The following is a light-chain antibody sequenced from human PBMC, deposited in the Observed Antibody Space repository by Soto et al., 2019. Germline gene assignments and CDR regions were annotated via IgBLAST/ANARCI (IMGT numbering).Light chain of an antibody. J-gene: IGLJ2*01. V-gene: IGLV2-18*02. Sequence: QSALTQPPSVSGSPGQSVTISCTGTSSDVGSYNRVSWYQQPPGTAPKLMIYEVRNRPSGVPDRFSGSKSGNTASLTISGLQAEAAVEYYSSSYTSSSTLVFGGGTKLTVL. CDR2: EVR. CDR3: SSYTSSSTLV. CDR1: SSDVGSYNR.